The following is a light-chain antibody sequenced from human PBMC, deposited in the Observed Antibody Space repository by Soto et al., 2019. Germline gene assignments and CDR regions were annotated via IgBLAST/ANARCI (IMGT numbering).Light chain of an antibody. CDR2: EVS. J-gene: IGLJ3*02. CDR1: SSDVGYYNL. CDR3: CTYAGSRHWL. V-gene: IGLV2-23*02. Sequence: QSALTQPASVSGSPGQSITISCTGGSSDVGYYNLVSWYQQHPGKAPKLIIYEVSNRPSGVSNRFSGSKSGNTASLTISGLQAEDEGDYYCCTYAGSRHWLFGGGTKLTVL.